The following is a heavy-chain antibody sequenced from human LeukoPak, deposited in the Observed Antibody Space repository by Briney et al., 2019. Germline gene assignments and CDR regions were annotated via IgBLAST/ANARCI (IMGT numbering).Heavy chain of an antibody. Sequence: GGSLRLSCVVSGFPFSNNPMSWVRQAPGKGLEWVSYISTAITTTYYAESVKGRFTISRDNAKNSLYLQMNSLRVEDTAVYYCARDGGKGYEIDYWGQGTLATVSS. CDR3: ARDGGKGYEIDY. D-gene: IGHD2-2*01. V-gene: IGHV3-48*01. CDR2: ISTAITTT. CDR1: GFPFSNNP. J-gene: IGHJ4*02.